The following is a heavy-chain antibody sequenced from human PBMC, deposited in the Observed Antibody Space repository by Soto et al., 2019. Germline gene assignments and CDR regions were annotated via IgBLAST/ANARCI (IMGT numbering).Heavy chain of an antibody. Sequence: QVQLVESGGGVVQPGRSLRLSCAASGFSFSSYPMHWVRQAPGKGLECVGVISDDGNNKFYADSVKGRFTMSRANSKNTLDLQMNSLRAEDTAVYYCARDGHSSSWGDFDYWGQGTLVTVPS. CDR2: ISDDGNNK. CDR1: GFSFSSYP. D-gene: IGHD6-13*01. CDR3: ARDGHSSSWGDFDY. J-gene: IGHJ4*02. V-gene: IGHV3-30-3*01.